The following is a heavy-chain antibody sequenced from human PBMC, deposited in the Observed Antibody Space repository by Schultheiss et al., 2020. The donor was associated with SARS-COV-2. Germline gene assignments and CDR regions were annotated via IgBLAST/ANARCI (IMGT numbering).Heavy chain of an antibody. D-gene: IGHD2-21*01. V-gene: IGHV4-34*01. J-gene: IGHJ4*02. CDR1: GGSFSGYY. Sequence: SETLSLTCAVYGGSFSGYYWSWIRQPPGKGLEWIGEINHSGSTNYNPSLKSRVTISVDTFKNQFSLKLSSVTAADTAVYYCARRGLLWWAVAFDYWGQGTLVTVSS. CDR2: INHSGST. CDR3: ARRGLLWWAVAFDY.